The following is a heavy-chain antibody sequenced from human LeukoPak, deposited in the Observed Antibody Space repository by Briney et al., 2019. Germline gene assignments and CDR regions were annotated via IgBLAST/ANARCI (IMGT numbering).Heavy chain of an antibody. CDR2: MNPNSGNT. CDR1: GYTFTSYD. CDR3: ARWGAGYCSGGSYSDPPTFDY. V-gene: IGHV1-8*01. D-gene: IGHD2-15*01. J-gene: IGHJ4*02. Sequence: ASVKVSCKASGYTFTSYDINWVRQATGQGLEWMGWMNPNSGNTGYAQKFQGRVTMTRNTSISTAYMELSSLRSEDTAVYYCARWGAGYCSGGSYSDPPTFDYWGQGTLVTVSS.